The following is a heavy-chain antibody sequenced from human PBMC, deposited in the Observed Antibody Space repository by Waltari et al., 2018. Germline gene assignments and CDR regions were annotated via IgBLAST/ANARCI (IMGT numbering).Heavy chain of an antibody. J-gene: IGHJ3*02. CDR1: GFTMGSYF. V-gene: IGHV3-33*06. Sequence: QLQLVESGGGVVQPGNSLRLSCAASGFTMGSYFMHWVRQAPGKGLEWVAVVWSDGNEKYYGDSVKGRFTISRDNSKNIVYLQMNSLRAEDTAVYFCAKEQEAFDIWGQGTVVTVS. CDR2: VWSDGNEK. CDR3: AKEQEAFDI.